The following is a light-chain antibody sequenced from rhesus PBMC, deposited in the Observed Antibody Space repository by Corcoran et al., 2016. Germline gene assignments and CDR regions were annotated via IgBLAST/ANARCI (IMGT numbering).Light chain of an antibody. CDR2: YAS. V-gene: IGKV1-37*01. Sequence: DIQMTQSPSFLSASVGDRVTITCLASQGISSYLAWYQQKPGKAPKPLIYYASNLESGVPSRFSGRGTETEFTLTISSLQPEDFAVYYCQQYNSDPLTFGGGTKVERK. CDR1: QGISSY. J-gene: IGKJ4*01. CDR3: QQYNSDPLT.